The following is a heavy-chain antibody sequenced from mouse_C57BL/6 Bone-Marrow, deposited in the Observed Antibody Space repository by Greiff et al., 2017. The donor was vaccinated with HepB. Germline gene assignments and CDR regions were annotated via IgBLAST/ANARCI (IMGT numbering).Heavy chain of an antibody. D-gene: IGHD1-1*01. CDR1: GFTFSDYG. Sequence: EVNLVDSGGGLVQPGGSLKLSCAASGFTFSDYGMAWVRQAPRKGPEWVAFISNLAYSIYYADTVTGRFTISRENAKNTLYLKMSSLRSEDTAMYYCARKGDYYGSSYWYFDVWGTGTTVTVSS. V-gene: IGHV5-15*01. CDR3: ARKGDYYGSSYWYFDV. CDR2: ISNLAYSI. J-gene: IGHJ1*03.